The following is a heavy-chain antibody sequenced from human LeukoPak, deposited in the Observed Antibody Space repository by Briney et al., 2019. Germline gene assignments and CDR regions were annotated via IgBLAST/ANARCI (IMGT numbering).Heavy chain of an antibody. J-gene: IGHJ4*02. CDR2: INHSGST. CDR3: ARGRGYSSSRQPYYYDY. CDR1: GGSFSGYY. D-gene: IGHD6-13*01. V-gene: IGHV4-34*01. Sequence: PSETLSLTCAVYGGSFSGYYWSWIRQPPGKGLEWIGEINHSGSTNYNPSLKSRVTISVDTSKNQFSLKLSSVTAADTAVYYCARGRGYSSSRQPYYYDYWGQGTLVTVSS.